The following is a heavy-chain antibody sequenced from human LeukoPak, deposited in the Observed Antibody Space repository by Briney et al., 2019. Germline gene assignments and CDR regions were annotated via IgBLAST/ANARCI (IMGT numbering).Heavy chain of an antibody. CDR2: IRSKTNSYAT. Sequence: KVSCKASGYTFTSYYMHWVRQASREGLEWVGRIRSKTNSYATVYAASVKGRFTISRDDSKNTAYLQMNSLKTEDTAVYHCTTPGDTAMPNFDYWGQGTLVTVSS. CDR3: TTPGDTAMPNFDY. CDR1: GYTFTSYY. D-gene: IGHD5-18*01. J-gene: IGHJ4*02. V-gene: IGHV3-73*01.